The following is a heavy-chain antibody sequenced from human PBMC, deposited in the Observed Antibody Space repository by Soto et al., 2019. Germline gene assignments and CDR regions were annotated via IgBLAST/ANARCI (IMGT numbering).Heavy chain of an antibody. D-gene: IGHD3-16*01. V-gene: IGHV1-8*01. CDR1: GYTFSSYD. CDR3: SRERTGGFDY. J-gene: IGHJ4*02. Sequence: QVQLVQSGAEVKKPGASVKVSCKASGYTFSSYDINWVRQATGQGLEWMGWMNPNSANTGYAQKFKGKVTMTRNTSTSTDYMELSSLRSEYTAVYYCSRERTGGFDYWGQGTLVTVSS. CDR2: MNPNSANT.